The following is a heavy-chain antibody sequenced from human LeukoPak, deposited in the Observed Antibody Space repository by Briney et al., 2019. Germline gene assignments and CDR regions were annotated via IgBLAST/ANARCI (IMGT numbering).Heavy chain of an antibody. V-gene: IGHV3-48*01. CDR1: GFTFSSYS. J-gene: IGHJ4*02. Sequence: PGGSLRLSCAASGFTFSSYSMSWVRQAPGKGLEWTSYISYSGTTIYYADSVKGRFTISRDNAKNSLDLQMNSLRAEDTAVYYCARGPLRYFDWFDYWGQGTLVTVSS. CDR3: ARGPLRYFDWFDY. CDR2: ISYSGTTI. D-gene: IGHD3-9*01.